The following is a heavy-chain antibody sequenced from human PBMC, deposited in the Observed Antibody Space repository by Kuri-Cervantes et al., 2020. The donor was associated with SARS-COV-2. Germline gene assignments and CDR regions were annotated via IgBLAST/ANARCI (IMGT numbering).Heavy chain of an antibody. J-gene: IGHJ2*01. CDR3: ATTLGTGRLYNWYFDL. Sequence: SETLSLTCAVSGGSISSSNWWSWVRQPPGKGLEWIGEIYHSGSTNYNPSLKSRVTISVDKSKNQFSLKLSSVTAADTAVYYCATTLGTGRLYNWYFDLWGRGTLVTVSS. D-gene: IGHD7-27*01. CDR2: IYHSGST. V-gene: IGHV4-4*02. CDR1: GGSISSSNW.